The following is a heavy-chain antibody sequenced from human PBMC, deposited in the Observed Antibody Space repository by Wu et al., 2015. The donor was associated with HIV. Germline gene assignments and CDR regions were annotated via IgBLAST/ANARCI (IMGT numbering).Heavy chain of an antibody. CDR1: GGTFSTFS. V-gene: IGHV1-69*12. J-gene: IGHJ4*02. CDR2: IIPIFGTP. Sequence: QVQLVQSGAEAKKPESSVKVSCKASGGTFSTFSINWVRQAPGQGLEWMGGIIPIFGTPNYAQRFQGRVTITADESTSTAYMDVSSLRYDDTAVYYCAGGGGRTSMDPFDFWGQGTLVTVSS. CDR3: AGGGGRTSMDPFDF. D-gene: IGHD5-18*01.